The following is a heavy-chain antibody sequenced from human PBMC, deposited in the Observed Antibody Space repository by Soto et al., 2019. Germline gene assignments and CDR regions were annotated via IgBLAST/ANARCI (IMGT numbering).Heavy chain of an antibody. D-gene: IGHD6-19*01. CDR1: GFTFGNAW. CDR2: IKSKTDGEIT. Sequence: GGSLRLSCAASGFTFGNAWMSWVRQTPGKGLEWVGRIKSKTDGEITDYADSVEGRFTISRDNSRNTVYLQMNSLRADDTAVYYCAKNSGWFTAWGQGTLVTVSS. V-gene: IGHV3-15*05. J-gene: IGHJ5*02. CDR3: AKNSGWFTA.